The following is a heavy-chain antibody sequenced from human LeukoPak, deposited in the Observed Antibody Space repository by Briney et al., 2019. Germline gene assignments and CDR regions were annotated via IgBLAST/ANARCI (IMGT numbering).Heavy chain of an antibody. Sequence: GGSLRLSCAASGFTFSSYTLHWVRQAPGKGLEWVALISYDGSNKHYADSVKGRFTISRDNSKNTLYLQMNSLKPEDTAVYYCATDPTRSYDALNYWGQGTLVTVSS. CDR2: ISYDGSNK. CDR3: ATDPTRSYDALNY. D-gene: IGHD3-16*01. J-gene: IGHJ4*02. V-gene: IGHV3-30-3*01. CDR1: GFTFSSYT.